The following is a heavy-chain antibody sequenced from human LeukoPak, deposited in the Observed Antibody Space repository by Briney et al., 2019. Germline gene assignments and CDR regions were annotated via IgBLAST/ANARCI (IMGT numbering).Heavy chain of an antibody. CDR1: SGSISSGGYS. Sequence: SQTLSLTCAVSSGSISSGGYSWSWIRQPPGKGLEWIGYIYHSGSTYYNPSLKSRVTISVDRSKNQFSLKLSSVTAADTAVYYCARQYYGSETYGYYFDYWGQGTLVTVSS. CDR3: ARQYYGSETYGYYFDY. CDR2: IYHSGST. V-gene: IGHV4-30-2*01. D-gene: IGHD3-10*01. J-gene: IGHJ4*02.